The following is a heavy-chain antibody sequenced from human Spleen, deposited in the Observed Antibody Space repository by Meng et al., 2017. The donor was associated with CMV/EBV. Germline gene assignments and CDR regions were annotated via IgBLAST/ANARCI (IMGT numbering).Heavy chain of an antibody. CDR3: ATGRDIVVIPVAYGMDV. J-gene: IGHJ6*02. V-gene: IGHV4-34*08. CDR2: INHSGST. D-gene: IGHD2-2*01. CDR1: GFTFSSYA. Sequence: GSLRLSCAASGFTFSSYAMSWVRQAPGKGLEWIGEINHSGSTNYNPSLKSRVTISVDTSKNQFSLKLSSVTAADTAVYYCATGRDIVVIPVAYGMDVWGQGTTVTVSS.